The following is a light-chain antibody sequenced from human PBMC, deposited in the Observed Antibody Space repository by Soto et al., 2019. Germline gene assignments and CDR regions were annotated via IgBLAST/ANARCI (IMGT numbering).Light chain of an antibody. CDR3: QQSYDIPPT. Sequence: DIPMTQSPSSLSASVGDRVTITCRASQSITTYLNWYQQTPGKAPNLLIYGASNLQSGVPSRFSGSGSETDFTLTISSLQPEDFATYYGQQSYDIPPTFGGGTKVEIK. CDR2: GAS. CDR1: QSITTY. V-gene: IGKV1-39*01. J-gene: IGKJ4*01.